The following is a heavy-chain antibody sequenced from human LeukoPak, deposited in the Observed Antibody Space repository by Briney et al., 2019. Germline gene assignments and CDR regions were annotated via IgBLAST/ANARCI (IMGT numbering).Heavy chain of an antibody. D-gene: IGHD4-23*01. J-gene: IGHJ3*02. CDR2: ISGGGGST. CDR1: GFTFSSYA. CDR3: AKTYGGNVRDAFDI. Sequence: GGSLRLSCAAPGFTFSSYAMSWVRQAPGKGLERVSAISGGGGSTYYADSVKGRFTISRDNSKNTLYLQMNSLRAEDTAVYYCAKTYGGNVRDAFDIWGQGTMVTVSS. V-gene: IGHV3-23*01.